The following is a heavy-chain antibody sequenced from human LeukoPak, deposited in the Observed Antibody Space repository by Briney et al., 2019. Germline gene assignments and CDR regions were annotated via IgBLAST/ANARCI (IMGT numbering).Heavy chain of an antibody. CDR3: ASPFVYYYDSSGYYYNNAFDI. D-gene: IGHD3-22*01. Sequence: SVKVSCKASGGTFSSYAISWVRQAPGQGLEWMGGIIPIFGTANYAQKFQGRVAITADESTSTAYMELSSLRSEDTAVYYCASPFVYYYDSSGYYYNNAFDIWGQGTMVTVSS. V-gene: IGHV1-69*13. CDR1: GGTFSSYA. J-gene: IGHJ3*02. CDR2: IIPIFGTA.